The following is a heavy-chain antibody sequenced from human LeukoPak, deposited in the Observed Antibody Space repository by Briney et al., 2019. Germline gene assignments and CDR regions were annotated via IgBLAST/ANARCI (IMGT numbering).Heavy chain of an antibody. D-gene: IGHD2-15*01. J-gene: IGHJ4*02. Sequence: GGSLRLSRAASGFTFSSYWMHWVRQAPGKGLVWVSRINSDGSNTGYTDSVKGRFTISRDNAKNTLYLQMNSLRAEDTAVYYCAREEDDYFDYWGQGTLVTVSS. V-gene: IGHV3-74*01. CDR2: INSDGSNT. CDR3: AREEDDYFDY. CDR1: GFTFSSYW.